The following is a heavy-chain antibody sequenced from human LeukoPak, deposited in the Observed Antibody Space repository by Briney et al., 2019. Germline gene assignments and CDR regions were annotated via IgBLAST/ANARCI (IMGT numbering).Heavy chain of an antibody. D-gene: IGHD6-13*01. CDR1: GYTFTSYG. J-gene: IGHJ4*02. V-gene: IGHV1-18*01. CDR2: ISAYNGNT. Sequence: GASVKVSCKASGYTFTSYGISWVRQAPGQGLEWMGWISAYNGNTNYAQKLQGRVTMTTDTSTSTAYMELSSLRSEDTAVYYCASRRVGSSSPRSFDYWGQGTLVTVSS. CDR3: ASRRVGSSSPRSFDY.